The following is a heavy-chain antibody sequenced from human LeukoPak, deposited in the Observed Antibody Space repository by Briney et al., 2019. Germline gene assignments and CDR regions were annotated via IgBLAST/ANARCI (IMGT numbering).Heavy chain of an antibody. Sequence: GGSLRLSCAASGFTFSSYAMYWVRQAPGKGLEWVSGIFGSGGSTHYADSVKGRFTISRGNSKNTVYLQMNSLRAENTAVYYCAKTTTGYSSGRFPGWPVDYWGQGTLVTVSS. D-gene: IGHD6-19*01. V-gene: IGHV3-23*01. CDR1: GFTFSSYA. CDR2: IFGSGGST. CDR3: AKTTTGYSSGRFPGWPVDY. J-gene: IGHJ4*02.